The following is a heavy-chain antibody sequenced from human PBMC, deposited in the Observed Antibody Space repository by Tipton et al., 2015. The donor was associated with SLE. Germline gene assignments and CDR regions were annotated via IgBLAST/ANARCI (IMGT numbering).Heavy chain of an antibody. CDR1: GFTFSSYS. D-gene: IGHD3-22*01. J-gene: IGHJ3*02. CDR3: ARDAPFMIVVEGRAFDI. CDR2: ISSSSSTI. V-gene: IGHV3-48*01. Sequence: SLRLSCAASGFTFSSYSMNWVRQAPGKGLEWVSYISSSSSTIYYADSVKGRFTISRDNAKNSLYLQMNSLRAEDTAVYYCARDAPFMIVVEGRAFDIWGQGTMVTVSS.